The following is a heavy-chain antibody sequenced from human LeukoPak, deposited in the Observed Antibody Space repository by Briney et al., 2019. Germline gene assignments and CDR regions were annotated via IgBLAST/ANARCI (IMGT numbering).Heavy chain of an antibody. Sequence: SETLSLTCTVSGGSISSYYWNWIRQPPGKGLEWIGYIYYSGSTNYNPSLKSRVTISVDTSKNQFSLKLSSVTAADTAVYYCARGHYDSSGYYYVNFDYWGQGTLVTVSS. CDR1: GGSISSYY. V-gene: IGHV4-59*01. J-gene: IGHJ4*02. CDR3: ARGHYDSSGYYYVNFDY. D-gene: IGHD3-22*01. CDR2: IYYSGST.